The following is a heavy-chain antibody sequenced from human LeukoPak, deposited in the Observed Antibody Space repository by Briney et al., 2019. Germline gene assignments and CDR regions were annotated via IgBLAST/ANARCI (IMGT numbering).Heavy chain of an antibody. CDR3: ASGSGSYRTPYYYMDV. Sequence: PGGSLRLSCVASGFTVSSNYMSWVRQAPGEGLEWVSVIYSGGSTYYADSVKGRFTISRDNSTNTLYLQVNSLRAEDTAVYYCASGSGSYRTPYYYMDVWGTGTTVTVSS. V-gene: IGHV3-53*01. J-gene: IGHJ6*03. CDR2: IYSGGST. D-gene: IGHD3-10*01. CDR1: GFTVSSNY.